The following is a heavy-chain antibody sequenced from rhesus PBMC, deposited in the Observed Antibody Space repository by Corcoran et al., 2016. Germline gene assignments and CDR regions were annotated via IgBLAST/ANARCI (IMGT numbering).Heavy chain of an antibody. J-gene: IGHJ4*01. CDR1: GTSITSNYD. Sequence: QVQLRESGPGVVKPSETLSLTCAVSGTSITSNYDWSWIRQPPGKGLEWIGYLYGSHGTTTYNPSLKNRVTISKDAAKNQFFLKLSSVTAADTAVYYCARRQGPFDYWGQGVLVTVSS. CDR3: ARRQGPFDY. V-gene: IGHV4-76*01. CDR2: LYGSHGTT.